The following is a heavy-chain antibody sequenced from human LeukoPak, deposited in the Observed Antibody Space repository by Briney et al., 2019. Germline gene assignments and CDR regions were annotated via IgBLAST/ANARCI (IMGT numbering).Heavy chain of an antibody. V-gene: IGHV4-59*01. J-gene: IGHJ4*02. Sequence: GSLRLSCAASGFTFDDYGMSWIRQPPGKGLEWIGYIYYSGSINYNPSLKSRVTISVDTSKNQFSLKLSSVTAADTAVYYCARDLGPPGGGIDYWGLGTLVTVSS. CDR2: IYYSGSI. CDR1: GFTFDDYG. D-gene: IGHD1-14*01. CDR3: ARDLGPPGGGIDY.